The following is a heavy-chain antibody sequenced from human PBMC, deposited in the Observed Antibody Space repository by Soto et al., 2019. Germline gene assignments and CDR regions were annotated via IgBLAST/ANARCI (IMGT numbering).Heavy chain of an antibody. V-gene: IGHV1-8*01. Sequence: GASVKVSCKASGYTFTSYDINWVRQATGQGLEWMGWMNPNSGNTGYAQKFQGRVTMTRNTSISTAYMELSSLRSEDTAVYYCAKARRKLLLLEILQLHCSMDFRGKATTLTVSS. CDR1: GYTFTSYD. CDR2: MNPNSGNT. J-gene: IGHJ6*03. D-gene: IGHD1-7*01. CDR3: AKARRKLLLLEILQLHCSMDF.